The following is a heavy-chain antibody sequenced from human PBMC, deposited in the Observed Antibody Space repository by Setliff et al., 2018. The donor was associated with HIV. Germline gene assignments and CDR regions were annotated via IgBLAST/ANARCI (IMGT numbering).Heavy chain of an antibody. D-gene: IGHD2-15*01. CDR3: ARHLRPRGVAVSDAFDI. J-gene: IGHJ3*02. CDR1: GGSISSYY. V-gene: IGHV4-59*08. Sequence: KSSETLSLTCSVAGGSISSYYWSWIRQPPGKGLECIGYIYSSGSTNYNPSLKSRVTISVDTSKNQLSLKLRSVTAADTAVYYCARHLRPRGVAVSDAFDIWGQGTMVT. CDR2: IYSSGST.